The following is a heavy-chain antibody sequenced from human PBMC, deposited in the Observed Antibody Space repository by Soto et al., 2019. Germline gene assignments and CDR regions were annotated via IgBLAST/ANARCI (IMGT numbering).Heavy chain of an antibody. V-gene: IGHV4-34*01. CDR2: INHSGST. Sequence: SETLSLTCAVYGGSFSGYYWSWIRQPPGKGLEWIGEINHSGSTNYNPSLKSRVTISVDTSKNQFSLKLSSVTAADTAVYYCARGGGGNYYYYYGMVVWGQGTTDTVSS. J-gene: IGHJ6*02. CDR3: ARGGGGNYYYYYGMVV. CDR1: GGSFSGYY. D-gene: IGHD3-16*01.